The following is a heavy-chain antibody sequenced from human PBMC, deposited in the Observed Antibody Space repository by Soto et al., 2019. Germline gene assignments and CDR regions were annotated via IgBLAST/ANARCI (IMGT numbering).Heavy chain of an antibody. Sequence: QVQLQESGPGLVKPSETLSLTCTVSGGSISSYYWTWIRQPPGKGLEWIGYIYYSGSTKYNPSLKSRGTISGDTSKNQFPRTLRSVTAADTAVYYCARGGGNWGGVGWFDPWGQGTLVTVSS. CDR2: IYYSGST. CDR3: ARGGGNWGGVGWFDP. D-gene: IGHD7-27*01. J-gene: IGHJ5*02. CDR1: GGSISSYY. V-gene: IGHV4-59*08.